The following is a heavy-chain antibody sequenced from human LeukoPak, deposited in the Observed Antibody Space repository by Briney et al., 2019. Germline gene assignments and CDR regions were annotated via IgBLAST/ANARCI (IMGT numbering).Heavy chain of an antibody. CDR1: GGSFSGYY. CDR2: IYYSGST. Sequence: SETLSLTCAVYGGSFSGYYWSWIRQPPGKGLEWIGYIYYSGSTNYNPSLKSRVTISVDTSKNQFSLKLSSVTAADTAVYYCARATYYYGSGAIWGQGTLVTVSS. CDR3: ARATYYYGSGAI. D-gene: IGHD3-10*01. J-gene: IGHJ4*02. V-gene: IGHV4-59*01.